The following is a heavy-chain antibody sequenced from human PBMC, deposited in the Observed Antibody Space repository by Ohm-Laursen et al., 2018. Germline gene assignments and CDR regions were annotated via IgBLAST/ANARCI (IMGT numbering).Heavy chain of an antibody. CDR2: ISSSGSTI. Sequence: SLRLSCAASGFTFSDYYMSWIRQAPGKGLEWVSYISSSGSTIYYADSVKGRFTISRDNAKNSLYLQMNSLRAEDTAVFYCVRETPMIPFDYWGRGTLVTVSS. CDR3: VRETPMIPFDY. D-gene: IGHD3-16*01. V-gene: IGHV3-11*04. J-gene: IGHJ4*02. CDR1: GFTFSDYY.